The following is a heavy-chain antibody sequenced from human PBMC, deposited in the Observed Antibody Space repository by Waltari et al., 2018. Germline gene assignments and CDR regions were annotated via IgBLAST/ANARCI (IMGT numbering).Heavy chain of an antibody. J-gene: IGHJ4*02. CDR3: AKGTPPPD. Sequence: QVQLVESGGGVVQPGRSLKLSCAVGGFSLSSFGMHWVRQAPGKGLEWVAVISYDGSNKYYGDSVKGRFTISRDNSNNILHLHMSALRFEDTAVYYCAKGTPPPDWGQGTLVTVSS. D-gene: IGHD1-7*01. CDR1: GFSLSSFG. V-gene: IGHV3-30*18. CDR2: ISYDGSNK.